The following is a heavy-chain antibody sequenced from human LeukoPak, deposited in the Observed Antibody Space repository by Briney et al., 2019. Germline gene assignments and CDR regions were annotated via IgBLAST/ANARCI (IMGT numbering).Heavy chain of an antibody. CDR3: ARHSGVALAGKAFDL. J-gene: IGHJ3*01. Sequence: PGESLKISCKASGYSFTTYWIGWVRQMPGKGLEWMGIIYPGDSDTRYSPSFQGQVTISADKSIRTAFLRWSSLEASDTAIYYCARHSGVALAGKAFDLWGQGTMVTVSS. V-gene: IGHV5-51*01. D-gene: IGHD6-19*01. CDR1: GYSFTTYW. CDR2: IYPGDSDT.